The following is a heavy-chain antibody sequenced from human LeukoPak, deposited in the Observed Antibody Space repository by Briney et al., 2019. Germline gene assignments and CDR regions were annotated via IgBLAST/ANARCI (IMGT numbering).Heavy chain of an antibody. CDR2: ISSSGSTI. D-gene: IGHD2-2*01. V-gene: IGHV3-48*04. CDR1: GFTFSSYS. CDR3: ARDRGRYCSSTSCPRYAAFDI. J-gene: IGHJ3*02. Sequence: GSLRLSCAASGFTFSSYSMNWVRQAPGKGLEWVSYISSSGSTIYYADSVKGRFTISRDNAKNSLYLQMNSLRAEDTAVYYCARDRGRYCSSTSCPRYAAFDIWGQGTMVTVSS.